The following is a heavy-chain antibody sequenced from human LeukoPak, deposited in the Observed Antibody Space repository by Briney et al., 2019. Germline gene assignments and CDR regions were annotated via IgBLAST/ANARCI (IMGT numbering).Heavy chain of an antibody. CDR1: GYTFTGYY. J-gene: IGHJ4*02. CDR2: INPNSGVT. V-gene: IGHV1-2*02. CDR3: ARTYYDSSGYVPFDY. D-gene: IGHD3-22*01. Sequence: ASVKVSCKASGYTFTGYYMHWVRQAPGQGLEWMGWINPNSGVTNYAQKFQGRVTMTRDTSISTAYMELSRLRSDDTAVYYCARTYYDSSGYVPFDYWGQGTLVTVSS.